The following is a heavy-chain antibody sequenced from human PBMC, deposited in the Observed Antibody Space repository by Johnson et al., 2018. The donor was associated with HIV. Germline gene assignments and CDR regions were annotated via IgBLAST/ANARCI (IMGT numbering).Heavy chain of an antibody. CDR1: GFTFSDYY. V-gene: IGHV3-30-3*01. CDR3: ARDSKTYYNFWSVTDAFDI. Sequence: QVQLVESGGGLVKPGGSLRLSCAASGFTFSDYYMSWIRQAPGKGLEWVAVISYNGSNKYYADSVKGRFTISRDNSKNTLYLQMTSRRVEDTAVFYCARDSKTYYNFWSVTDAFDIWGQGTMVTVSS. CDR2: ISYNGSNK. D-gene: IGHD3-3*01. J-gene: IGHJ3*02.